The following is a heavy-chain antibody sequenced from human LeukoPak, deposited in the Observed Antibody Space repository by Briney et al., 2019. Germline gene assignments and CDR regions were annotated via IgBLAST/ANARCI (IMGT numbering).Heavy chain of an antibody. Sequence: SETLSLTCTVSGVSISSFYWSWIPPPPGKGLEGMGYIYYSGSTNYNPSLKSRVTISVDTSKNQFSLKLSSVTAADTAVYYCASYDSTGGYFDYWGQGTLVTVSS. J-gene: IGHJ4*02. CDR2: IYYSGST. CDR1: GVSISSFY. CDR3: ASYDSTGGYFDY. V-gene: IGHV4-59*01. D-gene: IGHD3-22*01.